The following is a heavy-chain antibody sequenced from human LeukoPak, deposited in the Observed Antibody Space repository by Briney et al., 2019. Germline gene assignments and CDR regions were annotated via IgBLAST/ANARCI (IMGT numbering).Heavy chain of an antibody. CDR1: GFTFSSNA. J-gene: IGHJ5*02. CDR3: AKQSDYDSRGLNWFDP. D-gene: IGHD3-22*01. Sequence: AGGSLRLSCAVSGFTFSSNAMHWVRQAPGKGLEWVAVISYDGSNKYYADSVKGRFTISRDNSKNTLYLQMNSLRAEDTAVYYCAKQSDYDSRGLNWFDPWGQGTLVTVSS. V-gene: IGHV3-30-3*02. CDR2: ISYDGSNK.